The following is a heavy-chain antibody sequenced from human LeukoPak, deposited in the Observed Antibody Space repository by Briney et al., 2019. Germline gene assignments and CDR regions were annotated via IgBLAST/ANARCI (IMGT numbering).Heavy chain of an antibody. CDR3: TTDCVGATDFDY. CDR2: ISYDGSNK. V-gene: IGHV3-30*03. CDR1: GFTFNNYG. D-gene: IGHD1-26*01. Sequence: GGSLRLSCAASGFTFNNYGIHWVRQAPGKGLEWVAVISYDGSNKYYTDSVKGRFTISRDDSKNTLYLQMNSLKTEDTAVYYCTTDCVGATDFDYWGQGTLVTVSS. J-gene: IGHJ4*02.